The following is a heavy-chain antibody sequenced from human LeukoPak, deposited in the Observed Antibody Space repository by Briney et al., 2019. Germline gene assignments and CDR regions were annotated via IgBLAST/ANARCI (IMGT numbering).Heavy chain of an antibody. J-gene: IGHJ4*02. CDR2: IYTSGST. D-gene: IGHD2-2*01. CDR1: GGSISSGNYY. CDR3: ARVKYCSSTSCYGGGYYFDY. V-gene: IGHV4-61*02. Sequence: SETLSLTCTVSGGSISSGNYYWSWIRQPAGKGLEWIGRIYTSGSTNYNPSLKSRVTISVDTSKNQFSLKLSSVTAADTAVYYCARVKYCSSTSCYGGGYYFDYWGQGTLVTVSS.